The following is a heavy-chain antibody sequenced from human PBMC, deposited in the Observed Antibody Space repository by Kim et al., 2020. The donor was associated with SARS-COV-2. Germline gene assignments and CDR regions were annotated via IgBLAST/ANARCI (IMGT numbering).Heavy chain of an antibody. CDR2: ISGSGGTT. J-gene: IGHJ4*02. V-gene: IGHV3-23*01. CDR3: ARRPSRFLDY. D-gene: IGHD3-3*01. CDR1: GFTFSSYA. Sequence: GGSLRLSCVASGFTFSSYAMHWVRQAPGKGLEWVSAISGSGGTTYYADSVKGQFTISRDNARNTLYLHINSLRGEDTAVYYCARRPSRFLDYWGQGTLVT.